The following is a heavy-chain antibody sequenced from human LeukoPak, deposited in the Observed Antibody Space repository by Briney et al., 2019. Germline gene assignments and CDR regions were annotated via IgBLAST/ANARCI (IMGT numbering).Heavy chain of an antibody. CDR1: GCTFTGYY. CDR2: INPNSGGT. D-gene: IGHD1-20*01. CDR3: ASRCITGTRHYYYYGMDV. Sequence: ASVKVSCKASGCTFTGYYMHWVRQAPGQGLEWMGRINPNSGGTNYAQKFQGWVTMTRDTSISTAYMELSRLRSDDTAVYYCASRCITGTRHYYYYGMDVWGQGTTVTVSS. J-gene: IGHJ6*02. V-gene: IGHV1-2*04.